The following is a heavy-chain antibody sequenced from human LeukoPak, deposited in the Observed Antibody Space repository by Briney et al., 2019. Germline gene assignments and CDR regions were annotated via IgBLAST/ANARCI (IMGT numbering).Heavy chain of an antibody. CDR2: IDSGGSDT. V-gene: IGHV3-74*03. CDR1: GFPFSSFW. J-gene: IGHJ4*02. Sequence: GGSLRLSCAASGFPFSSFWMHWVRQAPGKGPVWVSRIDSGGSDTTYADSVKGRFTISRDNAENTLYLQMNSLRAEDTAVYYCTRGGYYSSGSFDFWGQGTLVTVSS. CDR3: TRGGYYSSGSFDF. D-gene: IGHD3-10*01.